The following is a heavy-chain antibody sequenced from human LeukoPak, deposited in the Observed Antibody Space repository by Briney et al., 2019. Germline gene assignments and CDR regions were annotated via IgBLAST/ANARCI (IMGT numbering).Heavy chain of an antibody. V-gene: IGHV3-43D*03. Sequence: PGGSLRLSCAASGFTFDDYAMHWVRQAPGKGLEWVSLISWDGGNIYYADSVKGRFTISRDNSKTSLYLQMNSLRAEDTAVYYCAGSSYMPFDRWGQGTLVTVSS. CDR2: ISWDGGNI. D-gene: IGHD6-13*01. J-gene: IGHJ4*02. CDR3: AGSSYMPFDR. CDR1: GFTFDDYA.